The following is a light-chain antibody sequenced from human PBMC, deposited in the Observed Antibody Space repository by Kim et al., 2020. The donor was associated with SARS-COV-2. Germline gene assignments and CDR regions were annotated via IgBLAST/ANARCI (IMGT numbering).Light chain of an antibody. CDR3: NSRDSSGNHLV. Sequence: ALGQTVRVTCQGDSHRSYYASWYQQKPGQAPVLVIYGKNNRPSGIPDRFSGSSSGNAASLTITGAQAEDEADYYCNSRDSSGNHLVFGGGTKLTVL. CDR2: GKN. J-gene: IGLJ2*01. V-gene: IGLV3-19*01. CDR1: SHRSYY.